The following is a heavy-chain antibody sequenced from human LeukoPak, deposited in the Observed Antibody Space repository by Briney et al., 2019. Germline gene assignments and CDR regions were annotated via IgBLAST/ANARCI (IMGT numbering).Heavy chain of an antibody. CDR2: INPSGGST. CDR3: ARDHFVVVVAAATRYNWFDP. CDR1: GYTFTSYY. D-gene: IGHD2-15*01. J-gene: IGHJ5*02. V-gene: IGHV1-46*01. Sequence: ASVKVSCKASGYTFTSYYMHWVRQAPGQGLEWMGIINPSGGSTCYAQKFQGRVTMTRDMSTSTVYMELSSLRSEDTAVYYCARDHFVVVVAAATRYNWFDPWGQGTLVTVSS.